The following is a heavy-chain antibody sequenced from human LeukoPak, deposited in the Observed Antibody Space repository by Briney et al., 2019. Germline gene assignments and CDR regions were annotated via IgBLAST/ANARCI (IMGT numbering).Heavy chain of an antibody. V-gene: IGHV3-72*01. CDR2: IRNKVNSYFT. CDR1: GFTFSDHY. Sequence: PGGSLTLSRATSGFTFSDHYMDWVRPAPGRGLEWVGRIRNKVNSYFTEYAASVKGRFTISRDESQNSLYLQMDSLKTEDTAVYYCARGGIMVRGVIDYWGQGTLVTVSS. CDR3: ARGGIMVRGVIDY. D-gene: IGHD3-10*01. J-gene: IGHJ4*02.